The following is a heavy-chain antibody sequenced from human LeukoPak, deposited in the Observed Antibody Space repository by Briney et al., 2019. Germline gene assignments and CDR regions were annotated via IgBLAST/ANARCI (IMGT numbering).Heavy chain of an antibody. CDR1: GFTFSTSE. D-gene: IGHD1-7*01. Sequence: GGSLRLSCAASGFTFSTSEMNWVRQAPGKGLEWVSYISSSGSIIYYADSVKGRFAISKDTAKSSLYLQMTGLRAEDTAIYYCARESGYWNYFDPWGQGTLVTVSS. J-gene: IGHJ5*02. V-gene: IGHV3-48*03. CDR2: ISSSGSII. CDR3: ARESGYWNYFDP.